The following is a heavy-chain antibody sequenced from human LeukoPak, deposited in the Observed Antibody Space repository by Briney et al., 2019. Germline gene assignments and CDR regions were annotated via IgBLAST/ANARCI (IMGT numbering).Heavy chain of an antibody. Sequence: GGSLRLSCVASGFTFSNYWMHWVRQPPGKGLEWVANIKQDGSEKDYVDSVKGQFTISRDNPKNSLFLQMNSLRAEDTAVYYCARYCGGDCYGVDVWGQGTTVTVSS. J-gene: IGHJ6*02. D-gene: IGHD2-21*02. V-gene: IGHV3-7*01. CDR2: IKQDGSEK. CDR1: GFTFSNYW. CDR3: ARYCGGDCYGVDV.